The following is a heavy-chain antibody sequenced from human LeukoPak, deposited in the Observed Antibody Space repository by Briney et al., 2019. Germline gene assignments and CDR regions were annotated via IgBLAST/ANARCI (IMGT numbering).Heavy chain of an antibody. J-gene: IGHJ4*02. CDR1: GYTFTTYG. CDR3: ARGIRIVVVPAAIRFDY. CDR2: INPNSGGT. D-gene: IGHD2-2*02. Sequence: ASVKVSCKASGYTFTTYGISWVRQAPGQGLEWMGWINPNSGGTNYAQKFQGRVTMTRDMSISTAYMELSRLRSDDTAVYYCARGIRIVVVPAAIRFDYWGQGTLVTVSS. V-gene: IGHV1-2*02.